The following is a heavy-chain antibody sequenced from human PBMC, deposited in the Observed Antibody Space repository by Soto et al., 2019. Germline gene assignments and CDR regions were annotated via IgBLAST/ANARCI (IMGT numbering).Heavy chain of an antibody. J-gene: IGHJ3*02. CDR3: ARDHRGGTDAFDI. Sequence: QVQLVQSGAEVKKPGASVKVSCKASGYTFTSFGISWVRQAPGQGLEWMGWISAYNGNTNYAENLQGRVTMTTDTFTSPAYMELRSLRSDDTAVYYCARDHRGGTDAFDIWGQGTMVTVSS. D-gene: IGHD2-15*01. CDR2: ISAYNGNT. V-gene: IGHV1-18*01. CDR1: GYTFTSFG.